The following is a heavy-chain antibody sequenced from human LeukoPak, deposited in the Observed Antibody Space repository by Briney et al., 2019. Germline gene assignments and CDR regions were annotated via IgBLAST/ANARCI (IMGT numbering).Heavy chain of an antibody. CDR1: GYSFTDYY. CDR3: ARDYSGSYTH. J-gene: IGHJ4*02. D-gene: IGHD1-26*01. CDR2: IHPNSGDT. V-gene: IGHV1-2*06. Sequence: ASVKVSCKASGYSFTDYYIHWVRQAPGQGLEWVGLIHPNSGDTFYAQKFRGRVTMTRDTSINTAYMELDRLTSDDTAVYYCARDYSGSYTHWAQGTLVTASS.